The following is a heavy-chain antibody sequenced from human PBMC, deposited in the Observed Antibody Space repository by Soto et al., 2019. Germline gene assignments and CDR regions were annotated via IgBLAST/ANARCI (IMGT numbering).Heavy chain of an antibody. Sequence: QVQLQQWGAGLLKPSETLSLTCAVYGGSFSGYYWSWIRQPPGKGLEWIGEIDHSGGTNYNPSLRRRVTIREDTSKNQYPQRLSSVTAADTEVYYWARGRKGNGGSWYLDWGQVTLVT. V-gene: IGHV4-34*01. D-gene: IGHD6-13*01. J-gene: IGHJ4*02. CDR2: IDHSGGT. CDR3: ARGRKGNGGSWYLD. CDR1: GGSFSGYY.